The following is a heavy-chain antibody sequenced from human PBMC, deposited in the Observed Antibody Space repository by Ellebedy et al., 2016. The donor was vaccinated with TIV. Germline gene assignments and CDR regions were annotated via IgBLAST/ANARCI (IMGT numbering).Heavy chain of an antibody. CDR2: IRGSVVSI. CDR1: GFPFSSYA. V-gene: IGHV3-23*01. J-gene: IGHJ4*02. D-gene: IGHD1-20*01. Sequence: PGGSLRLSCAASGFPFSSYAMSWVRQAPGKGLEWVSTIRGSVVSIYYADSVKGRFTISRDISGNTLYLQMNILRAEDTAIYYFAKDPITPASFVYFDYWGQGTLVTVSS. CDR3: AKDPITPASFVYFDY.